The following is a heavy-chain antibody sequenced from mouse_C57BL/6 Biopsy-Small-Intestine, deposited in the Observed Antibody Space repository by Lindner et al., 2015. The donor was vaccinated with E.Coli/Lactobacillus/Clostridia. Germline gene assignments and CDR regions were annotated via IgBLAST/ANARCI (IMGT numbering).Heavy chain of an antibody. CDR1: GYTFTEYT. V-gene: IGHV1-62-2*01. CDR3: ARHGLIGPYFDY. CDR2: FYPRSNTL. D-gene: IGHD1-2*01. Sequence: VQLQESGAELVKPGASVKLSCKASGYTFTEYTIHWLKQRSGQGLEWIGWFYPRSNTLKYNEKFKDKATLTADKSSSTVYMEVSRLTSEDSAVYFCARHGLIGPYFDYWGQGTTLTVSS. J-gene: IGHJ2*01.